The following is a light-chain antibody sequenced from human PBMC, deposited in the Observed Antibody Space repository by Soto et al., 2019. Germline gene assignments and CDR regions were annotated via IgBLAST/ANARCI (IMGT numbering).Light chain of an antibody. V-gene: IGKV2-30*01. Sequence: DVVMTQSPLSLPVTLGQPASISCRSSQSLVYSDGNTYLNWCQQRPGQSPRRLIYNVSNRDSGVPDRFSGSGSGTDFTLKISRVEAEYVGVYSGMQGNHGPWTFGHGTKVDIK. CDR1: QSLVYSDGNTY. CDR3: MQGNHGPWT. J-gene: IGKJ1*01. CDR2: NVS.